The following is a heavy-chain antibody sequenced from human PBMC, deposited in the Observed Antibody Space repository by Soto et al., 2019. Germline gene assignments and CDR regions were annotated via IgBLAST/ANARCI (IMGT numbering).Heavy chain of an antibody. Sequence: ASVKVSCKASGYTFTSYAMHWVRQAPGQRLEWMGWINAGNGDTKYSQKFQGRVTITRDTSASTAYMELSSLRSEDTAVYYCARDPDTVVVTAQWVGYFDYWGQGTLVTVSS. V-gene: IGHV1-3*01. CDR1: GYTFTSYA. CDR3: ARDPDTVVVTAQWVGYFDY. CDR2: INAGNGDT. J-gene: IGHJ4*02. D-gene: IGHD2-21*02.